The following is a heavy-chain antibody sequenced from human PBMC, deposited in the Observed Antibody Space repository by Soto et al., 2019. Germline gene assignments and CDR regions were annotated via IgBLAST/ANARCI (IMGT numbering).Heavy chain of an antibody. CDR1: GGTFSSYA. CDR2: IIPIFGTA. V-gene: IGHV1-69*13. Sequence: SVKVSCKASGGTFSSYAISWLRQAPGQGLEWMGGIIPIFGTANYAQKFQGRVTITADESTSTAYMELSSLRSEDTAVYYCASLYSGGKIDYWGQGTLVTVSS. D-gene: IGHD2-21*01. J-gene: IGHJ4*02. CDR3: ASLYSGGKIDY.